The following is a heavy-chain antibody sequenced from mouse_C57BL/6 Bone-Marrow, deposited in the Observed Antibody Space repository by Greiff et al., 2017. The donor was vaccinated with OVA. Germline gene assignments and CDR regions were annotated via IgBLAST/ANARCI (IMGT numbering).Heavy chain of an antibody. CDR3: TTDYYGSSYWYFDV. CDR1: GFNIKDDY. J-gene: IGHJ1*03. Sequence: EVQLQQSGAELVRPGASVKLSCTASGFNIKDDYMHWVKQRPEQGLEWIGWIDPENGDTEYASKFQGKATITADTSSNTAYLQLSSLTSEDTAVYYGTTDYYGSSYWYFDVWGTGTTVTVSS. V-gene: IGHV14-4*01. CDR2: IDPENGDT. D-gene: IGHD1-1*01.